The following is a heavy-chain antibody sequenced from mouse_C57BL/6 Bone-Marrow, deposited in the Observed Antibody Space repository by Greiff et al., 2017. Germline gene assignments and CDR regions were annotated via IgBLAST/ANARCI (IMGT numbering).Heavy chain of an antibody. D-gene: IGHD2-3*01. CDR1: GFNIKDYY. V-gene: IGHV14-2*01. J-gene: IGHJ2*01. Sequence: VQLQQSGAALVKPGASVKLSCTASGFNIKDYYMPWVKQRTEQGLEWIGRIDPEDGETKYAPKFQGKATITADTSSNTAYLQLSSLTSEDTAVYYCARRDGTYYFDYWGQGTTLTDSS. CDR2: IDPEDGET. CDR3: ARRDGTYYFDY.